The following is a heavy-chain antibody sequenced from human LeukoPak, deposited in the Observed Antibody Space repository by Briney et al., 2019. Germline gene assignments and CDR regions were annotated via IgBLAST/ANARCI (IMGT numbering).Heavy chain of an antibody. CDR3: ARGKSRRLLEGMDV. D-gene: IGHD2-15*01. Sequence: SETLSLTCTVSGGSISSSYYYWGWIRQPPGKGLEWIGSIYYSGSTYYNPSLKSRVTISVDTSKNQFSLKLSSVAAADTAVYYCARGKSRRLLEGMDVWGQGTTVTVSS. J-gene: IGHJ6*02. CDR2: IYYSGST. CDR1: GGSISSSYYY. V-gene: IGHV4-39*07.